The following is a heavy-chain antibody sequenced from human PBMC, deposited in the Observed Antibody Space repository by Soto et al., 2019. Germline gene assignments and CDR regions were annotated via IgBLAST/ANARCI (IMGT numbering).Heavy chain of an antibody. CDR2: ISSSSSYI. J-gene: IGHJ6*02. V-gene: IGHV3-21*01. D-gene: IGHD3-10*01. CDR3: ARDSYCGSGRPAANGMDV. CDR1: GFTFSSYS. Sequence: EVQLVESGGGLVKPGGSLRLSCAASGFTFSSYSMNWVRQAPGKGLEWASSISSSSSYIYYGDSVKGRFTIPRDNAKNSLYLQTNSLRAEDTAVYYCARDSYCGSGRPAANGMDVWGQGTTVTVSS.